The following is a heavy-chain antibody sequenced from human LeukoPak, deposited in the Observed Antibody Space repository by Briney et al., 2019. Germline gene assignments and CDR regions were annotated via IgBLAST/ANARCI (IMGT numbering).Heavy chain of an antibody. CDR1: GFTVSSSY. Sequence: PGGSLRLSCAASGFTVSSSYMNWVRQAPGKGLEWVSVIYSGGSTYYADSVKDRFTISRDNSKNTLFLQMNSLRAEDTAVYYCAISVRDGYNYYFDYWGQGTLVTVSS. V-gene: IGHV3-53*01. D-gene: IGHD5-24*01. CDR2: IYSGGST. CDR3: AISVRDGYNYYFDY. J-gene: IGHJ4*02.